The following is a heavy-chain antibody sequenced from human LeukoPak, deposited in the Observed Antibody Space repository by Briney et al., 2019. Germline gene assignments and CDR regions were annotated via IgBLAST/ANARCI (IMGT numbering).Heavy chain of an antibody. CDR3: VREVRREGDQFDY. CDR1: GFTVSGNY. Sequence: GGSLRLSCAASGFTVSGNYMSWVRQAPEKGLEWVSVIYSGVSTYYTDSVKGRFSISRDNSKNTLYLQMNSLRAEDTAVYYCVREVRREGDQFDYWGQGTLVTVSS. V-gene: IGHV3-53*01. D-gene: IGHD2-21*01. J-gene: IGHJ4*02. CDR2: IYSGVST.